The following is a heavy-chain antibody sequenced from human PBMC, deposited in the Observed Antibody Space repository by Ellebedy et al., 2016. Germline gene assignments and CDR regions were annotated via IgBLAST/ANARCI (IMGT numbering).Heavy chain of an antibody. CDR3: AKDHLAYSSRYTFDS. D-gene: IGHD6-13*01. CDR2: ISGSGGST. V-gene: IGHV3-23*01. CDR1: GFTLSMHA. J-gene: IGHJ4*02. Sequence: GESLKISCAASGFTLSMHAMSWVRQAPGKGLEWVSGISGSGGSTYYADSVKGRFTISRDNSNNMLYLQMNSLRAEETAVYYCAKDHLAYSSRYTFDSWGPGNLVTVSS.